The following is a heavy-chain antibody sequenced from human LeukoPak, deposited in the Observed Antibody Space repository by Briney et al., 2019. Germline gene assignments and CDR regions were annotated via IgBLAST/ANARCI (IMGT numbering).Heavy chain of an antibody. Sequence: SQTLSLTCTVSGGSISSGDYHWSWIRQPPGKGLEWIGYIYYSGSTYYNPSLKSRVTISVDTSKNQFSLKLSSVTAADTAVYYCARCGGDPNPYYFDYWGQGTLVTVSS. V-gene: IGHV4-30-4*01. CDR3: ARCGGDPNPYYFDY. CDR1: GGSISSGDYH. D-gene: IGHD2-21*02. J-gene: IGHJ4*02. CDR2: IYYSGST.